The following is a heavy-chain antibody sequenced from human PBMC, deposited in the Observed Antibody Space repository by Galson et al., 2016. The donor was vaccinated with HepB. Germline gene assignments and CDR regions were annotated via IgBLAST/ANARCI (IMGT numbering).Heavy chain of an antibody. Sequence: SETLSLTCAVYGGSFTAYSWGWIRQPPGKGLEWIGKIDHDGSTNYNPSLKSRVTISLDTSKKQFSLKLSSVTAADTAVYFCASDGASSFDLWGQGTLVTVSS. CDR2: IDHDGST. V-gene: IGHV4-34*01. J-gene: IGHJ4*02. D-gene: IGHD3-10*01. CDR1: GGSFTAYS. CDR3: ASDGASSFDL.